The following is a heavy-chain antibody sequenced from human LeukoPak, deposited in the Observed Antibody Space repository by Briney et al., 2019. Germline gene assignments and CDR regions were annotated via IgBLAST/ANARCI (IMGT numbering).Heavy chain of an antibody. J-gene: IGHJ4*02. V-gene: IGHV4-4*07. CDR2: IYTSGST. Sequence: SETLSLTCTVSGGSISSYYWSWIRQPAGKGPEWIGRIYTSGSTNYNPSLKSRVTISVDKSKNQFSLKLSSVTAADTAVYYCARDSAYSSGYYYFDYWGQGTLVTVSS. D-gene: IGHD6-25*01. CDR1: GGSISSYY. CDR3: ARDSAYSSGYYYFDY.